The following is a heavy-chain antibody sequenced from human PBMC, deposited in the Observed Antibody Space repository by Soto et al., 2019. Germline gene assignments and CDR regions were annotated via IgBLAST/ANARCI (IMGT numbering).Heavy chain of an antibody. V-gene: IGHV1-18*01. D-gene: IGHD2-8*02. J-gene: IGHJ6*03. CDR2: ISAYNGNT. Sequence: GASVKVSCKASGYTFTSYGISWVRQATGQGLEWMGWISAYNGNTNYAQKLQGRVTMTTDTSTSTAYMELRSLRSDDTAVYYCARVGTGDYSYYYYYMDVWGKGTTVTLSS. CDR3: ARVGTGDYSYYYYYMDV. CDR1: GYTFTSYG.